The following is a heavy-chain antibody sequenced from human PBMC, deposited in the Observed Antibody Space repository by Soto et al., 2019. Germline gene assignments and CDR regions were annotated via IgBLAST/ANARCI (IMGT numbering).Heavy chain of an antibody. V-gene: IGHV3-72*01. Sequence: EVQLVESGGGLVQPGGSLRLSCAASGFTFSDHYMDWVRQAPGKGLELVGRTRNKANSYTTEYAASVKGRFTISRDDSKNSLYLQMNRLKTEDTAVYYCAGSKYYYYGMDVWGQGTTVTVSS. J-gene: IGHJ6*02. CDR1: GFTFSDHY. CDR3: AGSKYYYYGMDV. CDR2: TRNKANSYTT.